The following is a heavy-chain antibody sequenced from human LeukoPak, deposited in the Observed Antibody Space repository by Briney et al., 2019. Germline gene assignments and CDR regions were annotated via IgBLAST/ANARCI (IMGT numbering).Heavy chain of an antibody. J-gene: IGHJ4*02. CDR1: GFTFSSHA. Sequence: GGSLRLSCAASGFTFSSHAMHWVRQAPGKGLEWVAVISYDGSNKYYADSVKGRFTISRDNSKNTLYLQMNSLRAEDTAVYYCARNYYDSSGLLMTIDYWGQGTLVTVSS. V-gene: IGHV3-30-3*01. CDR3: ARNYYDSSGLLMTIDY. CDR2: ISYDGSNK. D-gene: IGHD3-22*01.